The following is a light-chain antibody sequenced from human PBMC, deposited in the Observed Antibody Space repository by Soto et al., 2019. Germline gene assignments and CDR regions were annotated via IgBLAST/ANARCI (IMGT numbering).Light chain of an antibody. CDR3: SSYTSSSTVV. V-gene: IGLV2-14*01. J-gene: IGLJ2*01. CDR2: DVS. Sequence: QPVLTQPASVSGSPGQSITISCTGTSSDVGGYNYVSWYQQHPGKAPKLMIYDVSNRPSGVSNRFSGSKSGNTASLTISGLQAEDEADYYCSSYTSSSTVVFGGVTKLTVL. CDR1: SSDVGGYNY.